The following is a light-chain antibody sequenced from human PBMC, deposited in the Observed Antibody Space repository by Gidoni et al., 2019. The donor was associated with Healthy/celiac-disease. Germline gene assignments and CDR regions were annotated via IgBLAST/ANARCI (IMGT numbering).Light chain of an antibody. CDR3: QPSYSTPLT. J-gene: IGKJ4*01. Sequence: DSQVTQSPSSLSASVGDRVTITCRASQSISSYLNWYQQKPGKAPKLLIYAASSLQSGVPSRFSGSGSGTDFTLTIRSLQPEDFATYSCQPSYSTPLTFGGGTKVEIK. CDR1: QSISSY. CDR2: AAS. V-gene: IGKV1-39*01.